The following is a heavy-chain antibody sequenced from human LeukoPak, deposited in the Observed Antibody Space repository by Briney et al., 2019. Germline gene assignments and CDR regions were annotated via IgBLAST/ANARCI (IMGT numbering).Heavy chain of an antibody. D-gene: IGHD3-10*01. J-gene: IGHJ3*02. CDR3: ARGLWFGELFGAFDI. V-gene: IGHV1-69*05. Sequence: SVKVSCKASGGTFSSYAISWVRQAPGQGLEWMGRIIPIFGTANYAQKFQGRVTITTDESTSTAYMELSSLRSEDTAVYHCARGLWFGELFGAFDIWGQGTMVTVSS. CDR1: GGTFSSYA. CDR2: IIPIFGTA.